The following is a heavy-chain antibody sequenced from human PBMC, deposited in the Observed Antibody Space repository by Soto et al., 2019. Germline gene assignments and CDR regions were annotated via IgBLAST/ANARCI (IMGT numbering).Heavy chain of an antibody. Sequence: PGGSLRLSCAASGFTVISYEMSWVRQAPGKGLEWVSGISGSGDTTYYADSVKGRFTISRDSSKNTLNLQMNSLRAEDTAVYYCSKDRLPAAKSESFGDWGQGTLVTVSS. V-gene: IGHV3-23*01. CDR2: ISGSGDTT. J-gene: IGHJ4*02. CDR3: SKDRLPAAKSESFGD. CDR1: GFTVISYE. D-gene: IGHD2-2*01.